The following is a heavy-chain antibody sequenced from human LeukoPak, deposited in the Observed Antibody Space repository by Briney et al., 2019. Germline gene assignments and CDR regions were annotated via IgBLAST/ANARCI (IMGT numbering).Heavy chain of an antibody. V-gene: IGHV4-59*10. CDR1: GGSFSGYY. CDR2: IYTSGST. D-gene: IGHD2-21*02. CDR3: VRGGGLPNCGGYCPPDS. J-gene: IGHJ3*02. Sequence: SETLSLTCAVYGGSFSGYYWSWIRQPAGKGLEWIGRIYTSGSTNYNPSLKSRVTMSVDTSKNQFSLKLSSVTAADTAVYYCVRGGGLPNCGGYCPPDSWGQGKMVTVSS.